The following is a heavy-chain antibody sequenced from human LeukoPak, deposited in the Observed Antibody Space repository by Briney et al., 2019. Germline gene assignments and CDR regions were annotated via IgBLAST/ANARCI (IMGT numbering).Heavy chain of an antibody. D-gene: IGHD3/OR15-3a*01. V-gene: IGHV3-74*01. CDR2: IDTDGGDT. J-gene: IGHJ4*02. Sequence: GGSLRLSCAASGLTFSNYWMHWVRQAPGKGLVWVSRIDTDGGDTSYADSVKGRFTISRDNAKNTLYLQMNSLRAEDTAVYYCARGAWTAYYFDYWGQGTLVTVSS. CDR1: GLTFSNYW. CDR3: ARGAWTAYYFDY.